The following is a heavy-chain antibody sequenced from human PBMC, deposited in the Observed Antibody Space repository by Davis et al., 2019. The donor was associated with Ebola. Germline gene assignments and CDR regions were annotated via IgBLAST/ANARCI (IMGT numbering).Heavy chain of an antibody. V-gene: IGHV3-48*04. D-gene: IGHD1-20*01. J-gene: IGHJ4*02. Sequence: GESLKISCAASGFTFSGSAMHWVRQAPGKGLEWVSYITSSGSTIYYADSVKGRFTISRDNAKNSLYLQMNSLRAEDTAVYYCARDLLTGTTWDYWGQGTLVTVSS. CDR2: ITSSGSTI. CDR1: GFTFSGSA. CDR3: ARDLLTGTTWDY.